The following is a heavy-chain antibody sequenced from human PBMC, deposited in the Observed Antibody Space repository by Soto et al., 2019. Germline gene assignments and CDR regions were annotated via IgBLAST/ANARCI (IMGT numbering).Heavy chain of an antibody. V-gene: IGHV3-23*01. Sequence: GGSLRLSCAASGFTVATSAMSWVRQAPGKGLEWVSAIHDNDDSTFYADSVKGRFTISRDSSKNTLYLQMNSLGAEDTAIYHCAALEWFGGRFWGQGTMVTVSS. CDR3: AALEWFGGRF. CDR2: IHDNDDST. D-gene: IGHD3-10*01. J-gene: IGHJ3*01. CDR1: GFTVATSA.